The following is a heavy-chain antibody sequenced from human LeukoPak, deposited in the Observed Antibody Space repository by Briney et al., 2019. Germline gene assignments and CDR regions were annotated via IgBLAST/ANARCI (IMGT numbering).Heavy chain of an antibody. CDR2: ISSSSSTI. CDR3: AKDVREQWLDHDAFDI. Sequence: GGSLRLSCAASGFTFSSYSMNWVRQAPGKGLEWVSYISSSSSTIYYADSVKGRFTISRDNAKNSLYLQMNSLRAEDTAVYYCAKDVREQWLDHDAFDIWGQGTMVTVSS. CDR1: GFTFSSYS. V-gene: IGHV3-48*04. D-gene: IGHD6-19*01. J-gene: IGHJ3*02.